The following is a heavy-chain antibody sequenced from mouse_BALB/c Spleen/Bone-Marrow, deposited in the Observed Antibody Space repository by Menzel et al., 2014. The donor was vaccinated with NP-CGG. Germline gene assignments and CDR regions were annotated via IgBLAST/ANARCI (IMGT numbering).Heavy chain of an antibody. CDR2: IDTSDSYT. J-gene: IGHJ3*01. D-gene: IGHD2-14*01. V-gene: IGHV1-69*01. Sequence: QVQLQQSGAELVMPGASVKMSCKASGHTFTDYWMHWVKQRPGQGLEWIGAIDTSDSYTSYNQKFKGKATLTVDESSRPAYMQVSSLTSEDSAVYYCARSDYRYDPFAYWGQGTLVTVSA. CDR3: ARSDYRYDPFAY. CDR1: GHTFTDYW.